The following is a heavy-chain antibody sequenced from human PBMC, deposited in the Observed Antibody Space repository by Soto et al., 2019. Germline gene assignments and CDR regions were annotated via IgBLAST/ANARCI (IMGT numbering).Heavy chain of an antibody. V-gene: IGHV4-30-4*01. CDR3: ARTYYYDSSGYYPYYFDY. Sequence: SETLPLTCTVSGGSISIGDYYWSCIRQPPGKGLEWIGYIYYSGSTYYNPSLKSRVTISVDTSKNQFSLKLSSVTAADTAVYYCARTYYYDSSGYYPYYFDYWGQGTLVTVSS. CDR2: IYYSGST. CDR1: GGSISIGDYY. D-gene: IGHD3-22*01. J-gene: IGHJ4*02.